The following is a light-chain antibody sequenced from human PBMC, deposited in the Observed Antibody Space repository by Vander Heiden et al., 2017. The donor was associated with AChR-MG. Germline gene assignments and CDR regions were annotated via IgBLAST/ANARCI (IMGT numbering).Light chain of an antibody. J-gene: IGLJ2*01. CDR3: QAWDSSFVV. CDR2: RDS. CDR1: KLGDKY. V-gene: IGLV3-1*01. Sequence: SYELTQPPSVSVFPGQTASITCSGEKLGDKYACWYQQKPGQSPVLVIYRDSKRPSGIPERFSGSNSGNTATLTISETQAMDEADYYCQAWDSSFVVFGGGTKLTVL.